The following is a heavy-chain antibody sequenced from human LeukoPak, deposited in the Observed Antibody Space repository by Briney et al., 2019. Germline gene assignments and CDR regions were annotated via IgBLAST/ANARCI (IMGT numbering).Heavy chain of an antibody. D-gene: IGHD3-10*01. CDR3: AREGYYDSGSYYIV. CDR2: INPNSGGT. Sequence: ASVKVSCKASGYTFTGYYIHWVRQAPGQGLEWMGWINPNSGGTKYAQKFQGRVTMTRDTSITTAYMELSRLRSEDTALYYCAREGYYDSGSYYIVWGQGTLVTVSS. CDR1: GYTFTGYY. V-gene: IGHV1-2*02. J-gene: IGHJ4*02.